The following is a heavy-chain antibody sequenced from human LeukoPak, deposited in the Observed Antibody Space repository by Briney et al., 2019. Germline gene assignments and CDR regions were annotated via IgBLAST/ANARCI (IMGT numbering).Heavy chain of an antibody. CDR2: IYYSGST. CDR3: TRGSYDVIGYSTLGEY. J-gene: IGHJ4*02. Sequence: PSETLSLTCTVSGGSLSSSSYYWGWVRQPPGKGLEWIGNIYYSGSTYYNPSLKSRLTISLDTSQRQFSLRLRSVTAADTALYYCTRGSYDVIGYSTLGEYWGQGTLVTVSS. D-gene: IGHD3-10*02. CDR1: GGSLSSSSYY. V-gene: IGHV4-39*01.